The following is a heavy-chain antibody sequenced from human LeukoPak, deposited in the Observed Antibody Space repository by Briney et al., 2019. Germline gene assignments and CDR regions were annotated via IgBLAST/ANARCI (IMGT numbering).Heavy chain of an antibody. CDR2: INHSGGT. Sequence: SETLSLTCTVSGGSISGFYWSWIRQPPGKGLEWIAEINHSGGTKYNPSLKSRVTISVDTSKNQFSLKLTSVTAADTAVYYCAAVPETYYTVYYFNYWGQGTLVTVSS. J-gene: IGHJ4*02. CDR1: GGSISGFY. D-gene: IGHD3-3*01. CDR3: AAVPETYYTVYYFNY. V-gene: IGHV4-34*01.